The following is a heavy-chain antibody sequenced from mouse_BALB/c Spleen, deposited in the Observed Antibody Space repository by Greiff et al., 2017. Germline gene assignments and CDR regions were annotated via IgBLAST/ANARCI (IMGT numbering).Heavy chain of an antibody. Sequence: QVQLQQSGAELAKPGASVKMSCKASGYTFTSYWMHWVKQRPGQGLEWIGYINPSTGYTEYNQKLKDKATLTADKSSSTAYMQLSSLTSEDSAVYYCARSYPMDYWGQGTSVTVSS. V-gene: IGHV1-7*01. CDR3: ARSYPMDY. J-gene: IGHJ4*01. CDR1: GYTFTSYW. D-gene: IGHD5-1*01. CDR2: INPSTGYT.